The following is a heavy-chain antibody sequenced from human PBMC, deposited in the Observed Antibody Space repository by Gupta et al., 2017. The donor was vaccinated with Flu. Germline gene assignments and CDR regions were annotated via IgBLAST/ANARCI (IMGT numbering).Heavy chain of an antibody. CDR3: ARSDGSGWYYFEF. D-gene: IGHD6-19*01. J-gene: IGHJ4*02. Sequence: EVQLVESGGGPVKSGGSLRLSCAASGFDCSSYSMNWVRQAPGKGLEWVSSISFDGNSAFYADSVKGRFTISRDNDENSLYLQIDSLGVEDTAVYYCARSDGSGWYYFEFWGQGTLVTVSS. V-gene: IGHV3-21*06. CDR2: ISFDGNSA. CDR1: GFDCSSYS.